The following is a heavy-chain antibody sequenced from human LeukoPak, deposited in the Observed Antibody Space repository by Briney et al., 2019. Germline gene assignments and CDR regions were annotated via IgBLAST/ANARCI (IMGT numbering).Heavy chain of an antibody. D-gene: IGHD6-13*01. CDR1: GYTFTSYG. Sequence: GASVKVSCKASGYTFTSYGISWVRQAPGQGLEWMGWINPNSGGTNYAQKFQGRVTMTRDTSISTAYMELSRLRSDDTAVYYCARDPYMVAYSSSWSPGGDAFDIWGQGTMVTVSS. V-gene: IGHV1-2*02. J-gene: IGHJ3*02. CDR2: INPNSGGT. CDR3: ARDPYMVAYSSSWSPGGDAFDI.